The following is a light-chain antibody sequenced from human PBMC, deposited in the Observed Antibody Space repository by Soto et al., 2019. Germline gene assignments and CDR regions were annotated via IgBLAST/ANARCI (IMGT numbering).Light chain of an antibody. J-gene: IGLJ1*01. V-gene: IGLV2-14*01. CDR1: SSDVGGYDY. CDR3: ISYASINTYV. Sequence: QSVLTQPASVSGSPGQSSTISCTGTSSDVGGYDYVPWYQQHPGKAPKLMIYDVTIRPSGVSNRFSGSKSGNTASLTISGLQAEDEADYYCISYASINTYVFGTRTKVTVL. CDR2: DVT.